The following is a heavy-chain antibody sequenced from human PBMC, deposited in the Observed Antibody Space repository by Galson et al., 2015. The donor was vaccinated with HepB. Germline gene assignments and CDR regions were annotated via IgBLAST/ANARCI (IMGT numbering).Heavy chain of an antibody. CDR1: GGTFSSYA. V-gene: IGHV1-18*01. J-gene: IGHJ6*02. CDR3: ARDRGQYEEQWPPGAYYYSGMDV. D-gene: IGHD6-19*01. Sequence: SVKVSCKASGGTFSSYAVSWVRQAPGQGLEWMGWISAYNGNTNYAQKLQGRVTMTTDTSTSTAYMELRSLRSDDTAVYYCARDRGQYEEQWPPGAYYYSGMDVWGQGTTVTVSS. CDR2: ISAYNGNT.